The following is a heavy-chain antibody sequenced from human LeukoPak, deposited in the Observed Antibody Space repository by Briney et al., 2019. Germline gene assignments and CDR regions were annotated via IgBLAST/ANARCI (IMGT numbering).Heavy chain of an antibody. CDR3: AGKAAAGRDDAFDI. J-gene: IGHJ3*02. Sequence: GGSLRLSCAASGFTFSSYWIGWVRQMPGKGLEWMGIIYPGDSDTRYSPSFQGQVTISADKSISTAYLQWSSLKASDTAMYYCAGKAAAGRDDAFDIWGQGTMVTVSS. CDR2: IYPGDSDT. CDR1: GFTFSSYW. D-gene: IGHD6-13*01. V-gene: IGHV5-51*01.